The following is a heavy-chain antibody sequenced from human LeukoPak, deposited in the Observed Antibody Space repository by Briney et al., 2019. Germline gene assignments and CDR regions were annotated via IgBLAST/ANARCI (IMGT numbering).Heavy chain of an antibody. V-gene: IGHV1-8*01. J-gene: IGHJ4*02. D-gene: IGHD3-10*01. CDR3: ARLGGSGTIPLFPFDY. Sequence: ASVKVSCKASGYTFTSYDINWVRQATGQGLEWMGWMNPNSGNTGYAQKFQGRVTMTRNTSIGTAYMELSSLRSEDTAVYYCARLGGSGTIPLFPFDYWGQGTLVTVSS. CDR2: MNPNSGNT. CDR1: GYTFTSYD.